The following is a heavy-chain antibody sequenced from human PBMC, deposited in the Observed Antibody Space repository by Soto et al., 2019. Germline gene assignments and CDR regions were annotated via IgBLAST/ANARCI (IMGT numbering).Heavy chain of an antibody. Sequence: ASVTVSCKASGYTFTSYGISWVRQAPGQGLEWMGWISAYNGNTNYAQKLQGRVTMTTDTSTSTAYMELRRLRSDDTAVYYCAGGGEQQLVGHYYYYYGMDVWSQGTTVTVSS. CDR3: AGGGEQQLVGHYYYYYGMDV. V-gene: IGHV1-18*04. D-gene: IGHD6-13*01. J-gene: IGHJ6*02. CDR1: GYTFTSYG. CDR2: ISAYNGNT.